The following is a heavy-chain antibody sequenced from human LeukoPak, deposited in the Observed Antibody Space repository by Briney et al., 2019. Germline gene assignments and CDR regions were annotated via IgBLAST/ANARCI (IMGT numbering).Heavy chain of an antibody. V-gene: IGHV3-48*02. CDR2: ISSSSSTI. J-gene: IGHJ4*02. CDR1: GFTFSSSS. D-gene: IGHD3-22*01. Sequence: GGSLRLFCAASGFTFSSSSMNWVRQAPGKGLEWVSYISSSSSTIHYAESVKGRFTISRDNAKNSLYLQMNSLRDEDTAVYYCAREMAHYFDSSGYSFWGQGTLVTVSS. CDR3: AREMAHYFDSSGYSF.